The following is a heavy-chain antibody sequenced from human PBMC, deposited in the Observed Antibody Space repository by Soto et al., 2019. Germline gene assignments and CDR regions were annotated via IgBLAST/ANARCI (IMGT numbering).Heavy chain of an antibody. Sequence: GGSLRLSCAASGFTFSSYEMDWVRQAPGKGLEWVSYISSSGSTIYYADSVKGRFTISRDNAKNSLYLQMNSLRAEDTAVYYCAPNSGYVYNWFDPWGQGTLVTVSS. CDR3: APNSGYVYNWFDP. CDR2: ISSSGSTI. V-gene: IGHV3-48*03. D-gene: IGHD5-12*01. J-gene: IGHJ5*02. CDR1: GFTFSSYE.